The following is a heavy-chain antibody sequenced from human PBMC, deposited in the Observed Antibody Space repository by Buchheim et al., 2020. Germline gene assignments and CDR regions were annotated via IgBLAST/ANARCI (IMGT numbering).Heavy chain of an antibody. V-gene: IGHV3-72*01. J-gene: IGHJ6*02. CDR2: TRNKANSYTT. CDR3: ARAIAAPWYYYYGMDV. D-gene: IGHD6-13*01. CDR1: GFTFSDHY. Sequence: EVQLVESGGGLVQPGGSLRLSCAASGFTFSDHYMDWVRQAPGKGLEWVGRTRNKANSYTTEYAASVKGRFTISRDDSKNSLYLQMNSLKTEDTAVYYCARAIAAPWYYYYGMDVWGQGTT.